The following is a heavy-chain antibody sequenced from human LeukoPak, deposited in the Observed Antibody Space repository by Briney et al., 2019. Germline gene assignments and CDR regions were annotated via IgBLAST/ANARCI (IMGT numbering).Heavy chain of an antibody. J-gene: IGHJ4*02. V-gene: IGHV4-31*03. D-gene: IGHD6-19*01. CDR2: IYYSGST. Sequence: SQTLSLTCTVSGGSISSGGYYWSWIRQHPGKGLEWIGYIYYSGSTYYNPSLKSRVTISVDTSKNQFSLKLSSVTAADTAVYYCAKDTPLTAYTSGWSRNSFDYWGQGSLVTVSS. CDR3: AKDTPLTAYTSGWSRNSFDY. CDR1: GGSISSGGYY.